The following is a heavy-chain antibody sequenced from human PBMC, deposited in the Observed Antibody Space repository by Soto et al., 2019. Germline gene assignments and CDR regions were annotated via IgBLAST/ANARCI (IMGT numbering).Heavy chain of an antibody. Sequence: PGGSLRLSCAASGFTFSSYWMHWVRQAPGKGLVWVSRINSDGSSTSYADSVRGRFTISRDNAKNTLYLQMNSLRAEDTAVYYCARDSPSVEKLDYWGQGTLVTVS. V-gene: IGHV3-74*01. CDR3: ARDSPSVEKLDY. CDR2: INSDGSST. J-gene: IGHJ4*02. CDR1: GFTFSSYW.